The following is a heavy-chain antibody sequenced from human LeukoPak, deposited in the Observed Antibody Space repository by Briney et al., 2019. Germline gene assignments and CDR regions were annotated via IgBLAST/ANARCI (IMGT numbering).Heavy chain of an antibody. CDR3: ARPPNIATAGQD. J-gene: IGHJ4*02. CDR2: IKRDGSEK. V-gene: IGHV3-7*01. D-gene: IGHD6-13*01. Sequence: PGGSLRLSCAASGFTFSSYSMNWVRQAPGKGLEWLANIKRDGSEKYYADSVKGRFTISRDNAKNSLFLQMNSLRAEDTAVYYCARPPNIATAGQDWGQGTLVTVPS. CDR1: GFTFSSYS.